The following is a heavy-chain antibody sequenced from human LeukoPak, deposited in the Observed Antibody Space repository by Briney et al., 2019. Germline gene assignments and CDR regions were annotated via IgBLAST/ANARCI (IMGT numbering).Heavy chain of an antibody. J-gene: IGHJ4*02. Sequence: SETLSLTCTVSGDSISNYYWSWIRQSAGKGLEWIGRIYTSGSTNYNPSLKSRVTMSVDTSKSQFSLKLSSVTAADTAVYYCARVSLVRGAPDYYFDYWGQGTLVTVSS. V-gene: IGHV4-4*07. D-gene: IGHD3-10*01. CDR2: IYTSGST. CDR1: GDSISNYY. CDR3: ARVSLVRGAPDYYFDY.